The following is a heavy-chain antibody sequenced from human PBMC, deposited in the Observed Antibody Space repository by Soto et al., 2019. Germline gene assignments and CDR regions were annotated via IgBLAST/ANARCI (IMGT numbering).Heavy chain of an antibody. V-gene: IGHV4-34*01. D-gene: IGHD2-21*01. CDR2: INHSGST. J-gene: IGHJ3*02. CDR3: ARFGPSGGYCGGDCYPNYHDAFDI. CDR1: GGSFSGYY. Sequence: QVQLQQWGAGLLKPSETLSLTCAVYGGSFSGYYWSWIRQPPGKGLEWIGEINHSGSTNYNPSLKSRVTISVDTSKNQFSLKLSSVTAADTAVYYCARFGPSGGYCGGDCYPNYHDAFDIWGQGTMVTVSS.